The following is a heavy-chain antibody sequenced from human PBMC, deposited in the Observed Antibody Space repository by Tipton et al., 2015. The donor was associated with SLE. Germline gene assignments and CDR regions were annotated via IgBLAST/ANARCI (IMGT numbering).Heavy chain of an antibody. Sequence: TLSLTCTVSGGSVSSVGYYWSWIRLQPGKGLEWIGYIYYIGSGSTSYNPSLKSRLTISVDTSKNQFSLKLSSVTAADTAVYYCARDRSRGYGSFDDWGQGTLATVSS. CDR2: IYYIGSGST. D-gene: IGHD5-12*01. V-gene: IGHV4-31*03. CDR1: GGSVSSVGYY. CDR3: ARDRSRGYGSFDD. J-gene: IGHJ4*02.